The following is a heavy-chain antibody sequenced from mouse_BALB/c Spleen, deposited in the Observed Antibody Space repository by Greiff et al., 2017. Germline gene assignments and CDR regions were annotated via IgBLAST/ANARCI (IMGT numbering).Heavy chain of an antibody. CDR1: GFTFSSYG. V-gene: IGHV5-6*01. J-gene: IGHJ4*01. D-gene: IGHD1-2*01. Sequence: EVQRVESGGDLVKPGGSLKLSCAASGFTFSSYGMSWVRQTPDKRLEWVATISSGGSYTYYPDSVKGRFTISRDNAKNTLYLQMSSLKSEDTAMYYCARHILRPDYYAMDYCGQGTSVTVSS. CDR3: ARHILRPDYYAMDY. CDR2: ISSGGSYT.